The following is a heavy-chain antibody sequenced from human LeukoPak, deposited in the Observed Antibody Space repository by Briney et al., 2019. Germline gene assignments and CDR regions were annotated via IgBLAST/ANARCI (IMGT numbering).Heavy chain of an antibody. V-gene: IGHV3-30*12. D-gene: IGHD5-12*01. CDR2: ISSDGNTR. J-gene: IGHJ4*02. CDR3: AGKVASGY. Sequence: PGGSLSLSWAALGFTLGSYGMPWVRRSPGKGLEWVAVISSDGNTRYYADSVQGRFTISRDNSKNTLDLQMNSLRAEDTAVYYCAGKVASGYWGQGTLVTVSS. CDR1: GFTLGSYG.